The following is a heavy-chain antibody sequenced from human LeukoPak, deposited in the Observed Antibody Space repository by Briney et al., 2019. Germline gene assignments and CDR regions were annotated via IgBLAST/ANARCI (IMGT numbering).Heavy chain of an antibody. D-gene: IGHD2-2*01. J-gene: IGHJ4*02. CDR3: AREYCSSTSCYGAYYFDH. CDR2: IIPIFGTA. V-gene: IGHV1-69*13. CDR1: GGTFSSYA. Sequence: SVKLSCKASGGTFSSYAISWVRQAPGQGLEWMGGIIPIFGTANYAQKFQGRVTITADESTSTAYMELSSLRSEDTAVYYCAREYCSSTSCYGAYYFDHWGQGTLVTVSS.